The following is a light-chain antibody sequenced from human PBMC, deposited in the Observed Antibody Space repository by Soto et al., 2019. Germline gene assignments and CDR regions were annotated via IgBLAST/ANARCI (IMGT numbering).Light chain of an antibody. CDR1: QSVSSSY. CDR3: QQYCSSPRT. J-gene: IGKJ1*01. V-gene: IGKV3-20*01. Sequence: EIVLTQSPGTLSLSPGDRATLSCRASQSVSSSYLAWYQQKPGQAPRLLIYGASSRATGIPDRFSGSGSGTDFTLTISRLEPEDFAVYYCQQYCSSPRTFGQGTKVEIK. CDR2: GAS.